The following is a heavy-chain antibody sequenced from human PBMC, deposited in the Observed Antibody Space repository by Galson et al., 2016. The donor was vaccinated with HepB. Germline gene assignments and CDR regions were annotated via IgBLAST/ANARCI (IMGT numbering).Heavy chain of an antibody. CDR2: ISGSGSKT. D-gene: IGHD2/OR15-2a*01. CDR3: AKRHEYCPPVGCSVDY. V-gene: IGHV3-23*01. Sequence: SLRLSCAVSGFTFDNYAMSWVRQAPGKGLEWVSGISGSGSKTYYPDSMKGRFTISRDNLKNILFLQMSSLRVDDTAVYYCAKRHEYCPPVGCSVDYWGQGTLVSVSS. CDR1: GFTFDNYA. J-gene: IGHJ4*02.